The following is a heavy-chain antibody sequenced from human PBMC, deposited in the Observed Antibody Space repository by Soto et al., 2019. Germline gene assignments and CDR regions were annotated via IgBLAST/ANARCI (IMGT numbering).Heavy chain of an antibody. D-gene: IGHD1-1*01. CDR3: ARGGTTWIFDY. CDR2: TYYRSKWYY. J-gene: IGHJ4*02. CDR1: GNSASSDSFD. Sequence: SQTLSLTCAISGNSASSDSFDWNWIRLSPSRGLEWLGRTYYRSKWYYDYAVSVKSRITIIPDTSRNQFSLQLNSVTPDDTAVYYCARGGTTWIFDYWGQGTLVTVSS. V-gene: IGHV6-1*01.